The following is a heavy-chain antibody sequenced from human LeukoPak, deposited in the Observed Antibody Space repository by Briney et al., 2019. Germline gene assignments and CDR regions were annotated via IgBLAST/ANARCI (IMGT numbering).Heavy chain of an antibody. CDR1: GFTFSSYA. CDR3: ARDLGYCSGGSCYSHGGAFDI. D-gene: IGHD2-15*01. J-gene: IGHJ3*02. V-gene: IGHV3-23*01. Sequence: GGSLRLSCAASGFTFSSYAMSWVRQAPGKGLEWVSGIRGSGGSTYYADSVKGRFTISRDNAKNSLYLQMNSLRAEDTAVYYCARDLGYCSGGSCYSHGGAFDIWGQGTMVTVSS. CDR2: IRGSGGST.